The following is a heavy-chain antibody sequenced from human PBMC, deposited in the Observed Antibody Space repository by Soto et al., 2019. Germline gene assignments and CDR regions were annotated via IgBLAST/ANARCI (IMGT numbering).Heavy chain of an antibody. D-gene: IGHD4-4*01. CDR3: ARDPRQSYYYYGMDV. CDR2: IIPIFGTA. CDR1: GGTFSSHA. Sequence: QVQLVQSGAEVKKPGSSVKVSCKASGGTFSSHAISWVRQAPGQGLEWMGGIIPIFGTANYAQKFQGRVTITADESTSTAYVELSSLRAEDMAVYYCARDPRQSYYYYGMDVWGQGTTVTVSS. J-gene: IGHJ6*02. V-gene: IGHV1-69*01.